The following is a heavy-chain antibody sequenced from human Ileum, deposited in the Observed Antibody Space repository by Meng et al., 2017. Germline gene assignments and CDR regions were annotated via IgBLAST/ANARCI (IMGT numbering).Heavy chain of an antibody. D-gene: IGHD3-10*01. CDR3: ARGGGPRAYYFDY. CDR1: GGSFSGYH. CDR2: IDDSGST. J-gene: IGHJ4*02. Sequence: QVQLQQWGARFVEASDTLARPGAVDGGSFSGYHRGWIRQPPGKALEWIGDIDDSGSTNYNPSLKSRVTISVDTSKNQFSLNLNSVTAADTAVYYCARGGGPRAYYFDYWGQGALVTVSS. V-gene: IGHV4-34*01.